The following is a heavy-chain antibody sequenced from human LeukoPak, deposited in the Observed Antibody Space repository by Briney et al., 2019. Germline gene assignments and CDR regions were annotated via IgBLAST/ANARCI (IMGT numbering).Heavy chain of an antibody. V-gene: IGHV4-34*01. CDR2: INHSGST. J-gene: IGHJ5*02. Sequence: SETLSLTCAVYGGSFSGYYWSWIRQPPGKGLEWIGEINHSGSTNYSPSLKSRVTISVDTSKNQFSLKLSSVTAADTAVYYCAREANTVTTRGFDPWGQGTLVTVSS. CDR3: AREANTVTTRGFDP. D-gene: IGHD4-17*01. CDR1: GGSFSGYY.